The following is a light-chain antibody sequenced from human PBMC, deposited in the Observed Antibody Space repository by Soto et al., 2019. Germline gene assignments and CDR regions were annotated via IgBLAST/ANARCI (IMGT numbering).Light chain of an antibody. CDR2: GAS. Sequence: EIVMTQSPATLSVSPGERATLSCRASQSVSSNLAWYQQKPGQAPRLLIYGASTRATGVPARFSGSGSGTEFTITISSRQSEDYVVYYCQQYNNWPPWTFGQGTKVEI. V-gene: IGKV3-15*01. J-gene: IGKJ1*01. CDR3: QQYNNWPPWT. CDR1: QSVSSN.